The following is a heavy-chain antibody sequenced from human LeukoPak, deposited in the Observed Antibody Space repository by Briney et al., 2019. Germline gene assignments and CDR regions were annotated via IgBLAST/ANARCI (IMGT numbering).Heavy chain of an antibody. CDR2: ISSDGTNK. V-gene: IGHV3-30*18. CDR3: VKVLVTYTVDV. D-gene: IGHD1-1*01. CDR1: GFIFSSYD. Sequence: GGSLRLSCAASGFIFSSYDMHWARQAPGKGLEWVALISSDGTNKYYADSVKGRFTISRDNSKNTLYLQMNSLRGEDTAVYYCVKVLVTYTVDVWGQGTTVTVSS. J-gene: IGHJ6*02.